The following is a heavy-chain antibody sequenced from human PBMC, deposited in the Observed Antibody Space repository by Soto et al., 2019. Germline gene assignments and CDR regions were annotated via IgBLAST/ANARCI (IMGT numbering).Heavy chain of an antibody. Sequence: SETLSLTCTVSGGSVSSGSYYWSWIRQPPGKGLEWIGYIYYSGSTNYNPSLKSRVTISVDTSKNQFSLKLSSATAANTAVYYCARDSRAVVVPAATRYYYYGMDVWGQGTTVTVSS. V-gene: IGHV4-61*01. CDR2: IYYSGST. CDR1: GGSVSSGSYY. D-gene: IGHD2-2*01. J-gene: IGHJ6*02. CDR3: ARDSRAVVVPAATRYYYYGMDV.